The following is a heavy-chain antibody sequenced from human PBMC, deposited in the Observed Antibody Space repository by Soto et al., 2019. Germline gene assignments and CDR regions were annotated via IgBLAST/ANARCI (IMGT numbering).Heavy chain of an antibody. D-gene: IGHD3-22*01. Sequence: QVQLVQSGAEVTKPGASVKISCKTSGYTFTSYYVHWVRQVPGLGLQWLGIIHPSAGSATYAEEFQGRVTMTRVSSTRTFYMELTRLQSEDTAVYFCARGFGSYFATSGYYDYWGQGTLITVSS. CDR3: ARGFGSYFATSGYYDY. J-gene: IGHJ4*02. V-gene: IGHV1-46*01. CDR1: GYTFTSYY. CDR2: IHPSAGSA.